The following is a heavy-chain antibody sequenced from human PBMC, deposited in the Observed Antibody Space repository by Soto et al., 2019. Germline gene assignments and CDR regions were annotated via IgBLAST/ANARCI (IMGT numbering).Heavy chain of an antibody. CDR3: AKDPVAYGSGRYSRFDP. J-gene: IGHJ5*02. CDR2: ISGSGGST. V-gene: IGHV3-23*01. CDR1: GFTFSSYA. D-gene: IGHD3-10*01. Sequence: GGSLRLSCAASGFTFSSYAMSWVRQAPGKGLEWVSAISGSGGSTYYADSVKGRFTISRDNSKNTLYLQMNSLRAEDTAVYYCAKDPVAYGSGRYSRFDPWGQGTLVTVSS.